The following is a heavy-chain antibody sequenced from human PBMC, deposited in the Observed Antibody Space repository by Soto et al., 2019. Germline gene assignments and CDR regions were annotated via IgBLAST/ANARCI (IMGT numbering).Heavy chain of an antibody. CDR2: ISGSGGST. D-gene: IGHD2-2*01. CDR3: AKTGHIVLVPADKNWLDP. Sequence: GGSLGLSCVASGFTLSSYAVHWVRQAPVKGLEWVSAISGSGGSTYYADSVKGRFTISRDNSKNTVFLQVNSLRAEDTAIYYCAKTGHIVLVPADKNWLDPWGRGTLVTVS. CDR1: GFTLSSYA. J-gene: IGHJ5*02. V-gene: IGHV3-23*01.